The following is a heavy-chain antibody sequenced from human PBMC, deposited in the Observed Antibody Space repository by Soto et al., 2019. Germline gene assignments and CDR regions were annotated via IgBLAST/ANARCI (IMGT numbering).Heavy chain of an antibody. CDR3: ARAAAIRFVFYYYYYMDV. J-gene: IGHJ6*03. CDR1: GFTFSSYA. D-gene: IGHD2-21*01. CDR2: ISSNGGST. V-gene: IGHV3-64*01. Sequence: ESGGGLVQPGGSLRLSCAASGFTFSSYAMHWVRQAPGKGLEYVSAISSNGGSTYYANSVKGRFTISRDNSKNTLYLQMGSLRAEDMAVYYCARAAAIRFVFYYYYYMDVWGKGTTVTVSS.